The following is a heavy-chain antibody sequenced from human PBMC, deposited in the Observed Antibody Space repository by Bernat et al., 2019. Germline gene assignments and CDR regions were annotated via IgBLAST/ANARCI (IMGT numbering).Heavy chain of an antibody. Sequence: QVQLVQSGAEVKKPGASVKVSCKASGYTFTSYGISWVRQAPGQGLEWMGWIRAYNGNTNYAQKLQGRVTMTQDTSTRTAYMELRSLRSDDTAEYYCARALTGTDENRFDPWGQGTLVTVSS. CDR3: ARALTGTDENRFDP. CDR1: GYTFTSYG. CDR2: IRAYNGNT. D-gene: IGHD1-1*01. J-gene: IGHJ5*02. V-gene: IGHV1-18*01.